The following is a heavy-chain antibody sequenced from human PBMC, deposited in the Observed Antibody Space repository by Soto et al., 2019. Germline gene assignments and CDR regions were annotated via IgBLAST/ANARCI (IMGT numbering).Heavy chain of an antibody. D-gene: IGHD3-3*01. Sequence: SGESLKISCKGSGYSFTSYWIGWVRQMPGKGLEWMGIIYPDDSDTRYSPSFQGQVTISADKSISTAYLQWSSLKASDTAMYYCARVSGYYVHYYYGMDVWGQGTTVTV. J-gene: IGHJ6*02. CDR2: IYPDDSDT. CDR3: ARVSGYYVHYYYGMDV. CDR1: GYSFTSYW. V-gene: IGHV5-51*01.